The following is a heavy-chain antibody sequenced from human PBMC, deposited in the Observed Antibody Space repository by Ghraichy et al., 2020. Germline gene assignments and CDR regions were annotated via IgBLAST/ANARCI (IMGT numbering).Heavy chain of an antibody. D-gene: IGHD1-1*01. Sequence: SQTLSLTCAISGDSVSSNSAAWNWIRQSPSRGLEWLGRTYYRSKWYNDYAVSVKSRITINPDTSKNQFSPQLNSVTPEDTAVYYCARGVQLERSNYYYYMDVWGKGTTVTVSS. CDR3: ARGVQLERSNYYYYMDV. CDR2: TYYRSKWYN. CDR1: GDSVSSNSAA. V-gene: IGHV6-1*01. J-gene: IGHJ6*03.